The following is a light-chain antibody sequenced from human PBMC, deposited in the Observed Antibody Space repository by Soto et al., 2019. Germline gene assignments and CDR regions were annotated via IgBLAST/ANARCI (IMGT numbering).Light chain of an antibody. CDR3: QAWDDSTSVV. J-gene: IGLJ2*01. CDR1: KLGDYY. V-gene: IGLV3-1*01. CDR2: LDS. Sequence: SYELSQPPSVSVSPGQTATISCSGEKLGDYYAAWYLQKPGQSPILVIYLDSKRPSGIPERFSGSASGNTATLTISGTQAMDEAHYYCQAWDDSTSVVFGGGTKLTVL.